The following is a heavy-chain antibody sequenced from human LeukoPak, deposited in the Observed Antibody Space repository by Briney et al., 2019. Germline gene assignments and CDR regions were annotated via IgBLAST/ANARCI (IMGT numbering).Heavy chain of an antibody. J-gene: IGHJ4*02. CDR1: GYSISSGYY. D-gene: IGHD1-26*01. V-gene: IGHV4-38-2*02. CDR3: AHFHGVGATPEDY. Sequence: SETLSLTCTVSGYSISSGYYWGWIRQPPGKGLEWIGSIYHSGSTYYNPSLKSRVTISVDTSKNQFSLKLSSVTAADTAVYYCAHFHGVGATPEDYWGQGTLVTVSS. CDR2: IYHSGST.